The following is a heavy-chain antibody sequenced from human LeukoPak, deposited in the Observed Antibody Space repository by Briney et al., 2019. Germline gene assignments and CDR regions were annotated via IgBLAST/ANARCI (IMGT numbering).Heavy chain of an antibody. CDR2: INHSGST. CDR3: ATSLGRIWFDP. Sequence: PSETLSLTCAVYGGSFSGYYWSWIRQPPGKGLEWIGEINHSGSTNYNPSLKSRVTISVDTSKNQFSLKLSSVTAADTAVYYCATSLGRIWFDPWGQGTLVTVSS. V-gene: IGHV4-34*01. J-gene: IGHJ5*02. CDR1: GGSFSGYY.